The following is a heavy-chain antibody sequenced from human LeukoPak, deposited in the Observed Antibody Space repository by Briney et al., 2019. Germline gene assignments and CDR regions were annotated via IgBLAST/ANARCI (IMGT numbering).Heavy chain of an antibody. D-gene: IGHD2-2*01. CDR2: AYSDGNT. J-gene: IGHJ5*02. CDR1: GITVNSTY. Sequence: GSLRLSCAASGITVNSTYISWVRQAPGKGLEWVSVAYSDGNTYYAGSVKGRFTISRDNSKNTLFLQMNSLRAEDTAVYYCARPYCSSSNCPGWFDPWGQGTLVTVSP. V-gene: IGHV3-66*04. CDR3: ARPYCSSSNCPGWFDP.